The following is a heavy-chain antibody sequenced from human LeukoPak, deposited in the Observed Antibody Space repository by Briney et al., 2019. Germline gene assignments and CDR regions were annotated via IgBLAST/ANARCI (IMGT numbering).Heavy chain of an antibody. Sequence: GRSLRLSCAASGFTVSSYAMHWVRQAPGKGLEWVAVISYDGSNKYYADSVKGRFTISRDNSKNMLYLQMNSLRAEDTAVYYCARDGALDYWGQGTLVTVSS. J-gene: IGHJ4*02. CDR3: ARDGALDY. CDR1: GFTVSSYA. CDR2: ISYDGSNK. D-gene: IGHD3-16*01. V-gene: IGHV3-30-3*01.